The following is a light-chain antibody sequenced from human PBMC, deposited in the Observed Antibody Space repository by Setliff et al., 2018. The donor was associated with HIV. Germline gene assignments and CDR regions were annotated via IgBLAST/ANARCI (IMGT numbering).Light chain of an antibody. V-gene: IGLV2-14*03. CDR3: SSFTSSGKYG. Sequence: QAVVAQHASVSGSTGQSVTISCTGNNSDVGVNKFVSWYQQHPGKAPKVVIYAVNTRPSGVSNRFSGSKSGNTASLTISGLQSEDEADYYCSSFTSSGKYGFATGTKAPS. J-gene: IGLJ1*01. CDR2: AVN. CDR1: NSDVGVNKF.